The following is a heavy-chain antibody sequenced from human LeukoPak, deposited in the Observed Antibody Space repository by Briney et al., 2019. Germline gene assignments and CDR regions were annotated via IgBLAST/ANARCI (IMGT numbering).Heavy chain of an antibody. J-gene: IGHJ4*02. CDR2: INHSGST. D-gene: IGHD1-7*01. CDR1: GGSFSGYY. Sequence: PSETLSLTCAVYGGSFSGYYWSWIRQPPGKGLGWIGEINHSGSTNYNPSLKSRVTISVDTSKNQFSLKLSSVTAADTAVYYCARWNGWNYVGYFDYWGQGTLVTVSS. V-gene: IGHV4-34*01. CDR3: ARWNGWNYVGYFDY.